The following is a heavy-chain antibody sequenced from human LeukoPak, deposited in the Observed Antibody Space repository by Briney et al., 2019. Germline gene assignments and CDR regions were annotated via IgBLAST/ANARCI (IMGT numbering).Heavy chain of an antibody. CDR1: GGSIRRYY. CDR3: ARAGDGYNYDY. D-gene: IGHD5-24*01. V-gene: IGHV4-59*08. Sequence: SETLSLTCTVSGGSIRRYYWSWIRQAPGKGLEWIGSTHYTEGSTFNPSLRSRVTFSTDTSKNQFFLQLTSVTAADTAVYYCARAGDGYNYDYWGQGTLVTVSS. J-gene: IGHJ4*02. CDR2: THYTEGS.